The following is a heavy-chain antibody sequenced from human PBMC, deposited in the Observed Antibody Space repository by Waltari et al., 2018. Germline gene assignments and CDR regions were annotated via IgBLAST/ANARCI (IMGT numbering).Heavy chain of an antibody. Sequence: EVQLVESGGGLVQPGGSLRLSCAGSGFTFSTYWMSWVRQAPGNGMGWVANVNQDGSLKYEVDSVKGRFTISRDNAKNSLYLQMNSLRAEDTALYYCTRDLQGARIYSVNYWGQGTLVTVSS. J-gene: IGHJ4*02. CDR3: TRDLQGARIYSVNY. CDR1: GFTFSTYW. CDR2: VNQDGSLK. D-gene: IGHD3-10*01. V-gene: IGHV3-7*04.